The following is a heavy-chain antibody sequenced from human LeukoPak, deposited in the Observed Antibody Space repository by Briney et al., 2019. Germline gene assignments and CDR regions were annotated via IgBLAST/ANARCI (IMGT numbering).Heavy chain of an antibody. CDR2: IYPRDGST. CDR1: GYTFTSYY. CDR3: ARDQEGFDY. J-gene: IGHJ4*02. V-gene: IGHV1-46*01. Sequence: GASVKVSCKASGYTFTSYYMHWVRQAPGQGLEWMGMIYPRDGSTSYAQKFQGRVTVTRDTSTSTAHMELSGLRSEDTAVYYCARDQEGFDYWGQGTLVTVSS.